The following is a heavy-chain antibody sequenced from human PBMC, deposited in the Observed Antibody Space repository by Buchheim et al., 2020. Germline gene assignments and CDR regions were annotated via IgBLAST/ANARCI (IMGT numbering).Heavy chain of an antibody. Sequence: QVQLVESGGGVVQPGRSLRLSCAASGFTFSSYAMHWVRQAPDKGLEWVAVISYDGSNKYYADSVKGRFTISRDNSKNTLYLQMNSLRAEDTAVYYCARDLYSSGWCGIYYYYGMDVWGQGTT. CDR2: ISYDGSNK. CDR3: ARDLYSSGWCGIYYYYGMDV. CDR1: GFTFSSYA. J-gene: IGHJ6*02. V-gene: IGHV3-30-3*01. D-gene: IGHD6-19*01.